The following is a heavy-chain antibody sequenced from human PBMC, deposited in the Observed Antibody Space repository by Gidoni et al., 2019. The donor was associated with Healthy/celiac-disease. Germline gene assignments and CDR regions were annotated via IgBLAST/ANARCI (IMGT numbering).Heavy chain of an antibody. CDR3: VKGDPITMIVVATFDY. CDR1: GFTFSSYA. D-gene: IGHD3-22*01. Sequence: EVQLVESGGGLVQPGGSLRLSCSASGFTFSSYAMHWVRQAPGKGLEYVSAISSNGGSTYYADSVKGRFTISRDNSKNTLYLQMSSLRAEDTAVYYCVKGDPITMIVVATFDYWGQGTLVTVSS. J-gene: IGHJ4*02. V-gene: IGHV3-64D*06. CDR2: ISSNGGST.